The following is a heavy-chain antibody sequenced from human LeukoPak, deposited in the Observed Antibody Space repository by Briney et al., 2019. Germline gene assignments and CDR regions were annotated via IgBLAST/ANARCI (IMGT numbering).Heavy chain of an antibody. CDR3: ARGSGSSGWYRIDY. CDR1: GFTFSSYE. J-gene: IGHJ4*02. V-gene: IGHV3-48*01. CDR2: ISSSSGTI. Sequence: GGTLGLFCAASGFTFSSYEMNWVRQAPGKGLEGVSYISSSSGTINYADSVKGRFTISRDNSKNTLYLQMNSLRAEDTAVYYCARGSGSSGWYRIDYWGQGTLVTVSS. D-gene: IGHD6-19*01.